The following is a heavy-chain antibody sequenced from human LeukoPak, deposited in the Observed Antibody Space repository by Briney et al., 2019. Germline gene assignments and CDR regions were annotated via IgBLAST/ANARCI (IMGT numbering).Heavy chain of an antibody. D-gene: IGHD5-12*01. Sequence: SETLSLTCTVSGGSISSYYWSWIRQPAGKGLEWIGRIYTSGSTNYNPSLKSRVTMSVDTSKNQFSLKLSSVTATDTAVYYCARVSGYDWESFYDYWGQGTLVTVSS. CDR1: GGSISSYY. V-gene: IGHV4-4*07. CDR2: IYTSGST. CDR3: ARVSGYDWESFYDY. J-gene: IGHJ4*02.